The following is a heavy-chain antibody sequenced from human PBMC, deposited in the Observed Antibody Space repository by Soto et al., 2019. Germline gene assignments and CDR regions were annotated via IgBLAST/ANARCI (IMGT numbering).Heavy chain of an antibody. CDR3: ARTSATGYYTGDY. CDR1: GYTFTGYA. CDR2: INAGNGNT. Sequence: ASVKVTCKASGYTFTGYAVHWVRQAPGQRLEWMGWINAGNGNTKYSQKFQGRVTITRDTSASTAYMELSSLRSEDTAVYYCARTSATGYYTGDYWGQGTLVAVSS. V-gene: IGHV1-3*01. J-gene: IGHJ4*02. D-gene: IGHD3-9*01.